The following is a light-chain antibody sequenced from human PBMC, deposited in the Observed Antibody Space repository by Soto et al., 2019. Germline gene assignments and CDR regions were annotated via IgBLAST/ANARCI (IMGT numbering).Light chain of an antibody. CDR1: QNIRNY. V-gene: IGKV1-39*01. Sequence: IPIAPAPSSLSASLGDRDAIPCRASQNIRNYLNWYQQKPGKAPRVLIYGAASLQSGVPSRFSGSGSGTDFTLTISSLQPEDFATYYCQQSYSTPRTFGQGTKVDI. CDR3: QQSYSTPRT. J-gene: IGKJ1*01. CDR2: GAA.